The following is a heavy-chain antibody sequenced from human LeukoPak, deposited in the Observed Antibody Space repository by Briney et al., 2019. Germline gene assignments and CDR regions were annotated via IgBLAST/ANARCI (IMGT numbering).Heavy chain of an antibody. CDR1: GFTVSSNY. Sequence: GGSLRLSCAASGFTVSSNYMSWVRQAPGKGLEWVSVIYSGGSTYYADSVKRRFTISRDNSKNTLYLQMNSLTAEDTAVYYCARVGVVPAAIPDGFDIWGQGTMVTVSS. D-gene: IGHD2-2*01. V-gene: IGHV3-53*01. J-gene: IGHJ3*02. CDR3: ARVGVVPAAIPDGFDI. CDR2: IYSGGST.